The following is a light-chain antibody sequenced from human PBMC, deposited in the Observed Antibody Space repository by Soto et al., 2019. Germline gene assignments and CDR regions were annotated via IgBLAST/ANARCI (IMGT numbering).Light chain of an antibody. V-gene: IGKV3-20*01. CDR1: QSVSSSY. CDR3: QQYGSSPPYT. Sequence: EIVLTQSPGTLSLSPGERATLSCRASQSVSSSYLAWYQQKPGQAPRLLIYGASSRATGIPDRFSGGGSGTDFTLIISRLEPEDFAVYYCQQYGSSPPYTFGQGTKLEIK. CDR2: GAS. J-gene: IGKJ2*01.